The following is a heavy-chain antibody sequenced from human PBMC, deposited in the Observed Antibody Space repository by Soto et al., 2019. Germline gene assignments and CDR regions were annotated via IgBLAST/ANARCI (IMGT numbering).Heavy chain of an antibody. Sequence: QVQLVESGGGVVQPGRSLRLSCAASGFTFSSYGMHWVRQAPGKGLEWVAVIWYDGSNKYYADSVKGRFTISRDNSKNTTDLQMNSLRAEDTAVYYCARGLGIAANWFDPWGQGTLVTVSS. CDR3: ARGLGIAANWFDP. D-gene: IGHD6-13*01. J-gene: IGHJ5*02. V-gene: IGHV3-33*01. CDR2: IWYDGSNK. CDR1: GFTFSSYG.